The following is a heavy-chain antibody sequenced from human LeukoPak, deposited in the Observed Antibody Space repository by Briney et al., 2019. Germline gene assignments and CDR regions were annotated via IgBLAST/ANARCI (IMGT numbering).Heavy chain of an antibody. CDR2: IYYSGST. V-gene: IGHV4-39*01. J-gene: IGHJ4*02. D-gene: IGHD3-22*01. CDR3: ARLYYYSSGYYQICYFDY. Sequence: SETLSLTCTVSGDSLSSSSYYWGWVRQPPGKGLEWIGRIYYSGSTYYNPSLKIQLTISVDTSKNQSSLNLSSVTAADTAVYYCARLYYYSSGYYQICYFDYWGQGTLVTVSS. CDR1: GDSLSSSSYY.